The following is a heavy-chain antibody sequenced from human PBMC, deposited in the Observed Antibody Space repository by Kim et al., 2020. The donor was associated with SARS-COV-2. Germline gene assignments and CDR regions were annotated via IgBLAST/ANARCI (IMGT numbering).Heavy chain of an antibody. CDR3: ARVGRTAAGAFDY. CDR1: GFTFSSYA. J-gene: IGHJ4*02. V-gene: IGHV3-30*04. Sequence: GGSLRLSCAASGFTFSSYAMHWVRQAPGKGLEWVAVISYDGSNKYYADSVKGRFTISRDNSKNTLYLQMNSLRAEDTAVYYCARVGRTAAGAFDYWGQGTLVTVSS. D-gene: IGHD6-13*01. CDR2: ISYDGSNK.